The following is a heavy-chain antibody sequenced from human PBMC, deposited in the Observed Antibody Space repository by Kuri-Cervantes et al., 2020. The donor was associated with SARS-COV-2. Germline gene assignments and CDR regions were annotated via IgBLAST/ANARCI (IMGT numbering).Heavy chain of an antibody. CDR3: AKDRVGVQDF. V-gene: IGHV3-30*18. CDR1: GFNFSTTD. CDR2: ISHDGKNK. Sequence: GESLKISCTASGFNFSTTDMHWVRQAPGKGLEWVAVISHDGKNKKCIASGKGRFTISRDNSQNTLYLHMKSLRSEDTAMYYCAKDRVGVQDFWGQGTLVTVSS. D-gene: IGHD2-21*01. J-gene: IGHJ4*02.